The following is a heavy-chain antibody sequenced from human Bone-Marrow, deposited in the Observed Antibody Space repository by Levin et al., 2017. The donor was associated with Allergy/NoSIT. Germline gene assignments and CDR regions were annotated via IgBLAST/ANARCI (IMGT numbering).Heavy chain of an antibody. Sequence: GGSLRLSCAASGFTFSSYGMHWVRQAPGKGLEWVAVISYDGSNKYYADSVKGRFTISRDNSKNTLYLQMNSLRAEDTAVYYCAKEEDRNNWNYKPHYYYYYGMDVWGQGTTVTVSS. D-gene: IGHD1-7*01. CDR3: AKEEDRNNWNYKPHYYYYYGMDV. CDR1: GFTFSSYG. J-gene: IGHJ6*02. CDR2: ISYDGSNK. V-gene: IGHV3-30*18.